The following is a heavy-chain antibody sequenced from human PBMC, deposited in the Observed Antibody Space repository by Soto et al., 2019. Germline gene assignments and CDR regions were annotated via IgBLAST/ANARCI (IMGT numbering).Heavy chain of an antibody. CDR2: IGIGSSTK. CDR1: GFTFRNYG. J-gene: IGHJ5*02. Sequence: PGGSLRLSCAASGFTFRNYGMNWVRQAPGKGLEWVSYIGIGSSTKYYADSVKGRFTISRDNAKNSLYLQMTSLRGEDTAVYHCATDFSLRGSWGQGTLVTVSS. D-gene: IGHD3-3*01. CDR3: ATDFSLRGS. V-gene: IGHV3-48*04.